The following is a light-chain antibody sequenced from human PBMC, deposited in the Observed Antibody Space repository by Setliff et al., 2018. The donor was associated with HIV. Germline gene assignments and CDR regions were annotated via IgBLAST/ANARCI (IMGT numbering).Light chain of an antibody. CDR1: SSDVGGYNS. CDR3: SSYAGSNSIYL. Sequence: QSVLAQPPSASGSPGQSVTISCTGTSSDVGGYNSVSWYQQHPGKAPKVMIYEVSKRPSGVPDRFSGSKSGNTASLTVSGLQAEDEADYYCSSYAGSNSIYLFGTGTNHRP. J-gene: IGLJ1*01. CDR2: EVS. V-gene: IGLV2-8*01.